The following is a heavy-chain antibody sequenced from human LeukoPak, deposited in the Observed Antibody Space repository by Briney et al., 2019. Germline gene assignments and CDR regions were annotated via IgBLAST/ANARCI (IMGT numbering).Heavy chain of an antibody. CDR2: INPSGGSP. V-gene: IGHV1-46*01. Sequence: ASVKVSCKSSRDTFSRYYIHRVRQAPGQGLEYMGVINPSGGSPRYAQKFQGRLTMTRDMSTSTVYMKLSSLRSEDTSIYYCAAADMIFGVIIPPFWGPGTPVTISS. D-gene: IGHD3-3*01. J-gene: IGHJ4*02. CDR3: AAADMIFGVIIPPF. CDR1: RDTFSRYY.